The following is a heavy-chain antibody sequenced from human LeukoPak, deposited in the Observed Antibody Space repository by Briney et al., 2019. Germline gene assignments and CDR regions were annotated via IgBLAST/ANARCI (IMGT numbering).Heavy chain of an antibody. D-gene: IGHD5-24*01. CDR1: GYTFTSYD. J-gene: IGHJ4*02. V-gene: IGHV1-2*02. CDR3: ARGASGRWLQLIDY. Sequence: ASVKVSCKASGYTFTSYDSNWVRQATGQGLEWMGCMNPNSGGTNYAQKFQGRVTMTRDTSISTAYMELSRLRSDDTAVYYCARGASGRWLQLIDYWGQGTLVTVSS. CDR2: MNPNSGGT.